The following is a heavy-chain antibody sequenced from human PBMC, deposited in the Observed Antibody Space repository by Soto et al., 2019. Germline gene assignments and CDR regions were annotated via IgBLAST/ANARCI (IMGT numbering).Heavy chain of an antibody. J-gene: IGHJ4*02. CDR1: GYTFTSYG. CDR3: AISPWELAFGVY. CDR2: ISAYNGNT. Sequence: QVQLVQSGAEVKKPGASVKVSCKASGYTFTSYGISWVRQAPGQGLEGMGWISAYNGNTNYAQKLQGRVNMTTDTPTSTADMDLRSLSSDATAVYYGAISPWELAFGVYWCKGTLVTVAT. V-gene: IGHV1-18*04. D-gene: IGHD1-26*01.